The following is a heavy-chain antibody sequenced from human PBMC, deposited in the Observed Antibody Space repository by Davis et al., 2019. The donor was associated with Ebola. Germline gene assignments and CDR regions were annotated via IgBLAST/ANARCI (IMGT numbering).Heavy chain of an antibody. CDR3: ARDPDYGDYTGPFGY. Sequence: GGPLRPSCEASGFTFSRYGMHWVRHAPGKGPDWLTYIFFDGSETFYADSVKGRFTISRDNAKNSLYLQMNSLRAEDTAVYYCARDPDYGDYTGPFGYWGQGTLVTVSS. J-gene: IGHJ4*02. V-gene: IGHV3-33*08. CDR1: GFTFSRYG. CDR2: IFFDGSET. D-gene: IGHD4-17*01.